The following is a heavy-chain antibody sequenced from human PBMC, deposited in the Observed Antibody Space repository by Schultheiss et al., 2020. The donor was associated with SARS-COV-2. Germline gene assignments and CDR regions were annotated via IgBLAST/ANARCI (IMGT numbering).Heavy chain of an antibody. CDR1: GFTFSSYS. CDR3: ARDCSSSSGCFDC. Sequence: GGSLRLSCAASGFTFSSYSMNWVRQAPGKGLEWVSSISSSSRYIYYADSLKGRFTISRDNAKNSLFLQMNSLRAEDTAVYYCARDCSSSSGCFDCWGQGTLVTVSS. J-gene: IGHJ4*02. CDR2: ISSSSRYI. V-gene: IGHV3-21*01. D-gene: IGHD6-6*01.